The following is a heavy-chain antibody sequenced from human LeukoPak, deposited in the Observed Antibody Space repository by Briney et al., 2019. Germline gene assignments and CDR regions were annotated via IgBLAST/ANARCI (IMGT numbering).Heavy chain of an antibody. J-gene: IGHJ6*02. CDR3: AREGGSFVKDYYYSMDV. CDR1: GFSFSSYW. D-gene: IGHD1-26*01. V-gene: IGHV3-74*01. CDR2: IKTDGGST. Sequence: GGSLRLSCAASGFSFSSYWLHWVRQAPGKGLVWVSRIKTDGGSTSYADSVKGRFTISRDNAKNSLYLQMNSLRAGDTAVYYCAREGGSFVKDYYYSMDVWGQGTTVTVSS.